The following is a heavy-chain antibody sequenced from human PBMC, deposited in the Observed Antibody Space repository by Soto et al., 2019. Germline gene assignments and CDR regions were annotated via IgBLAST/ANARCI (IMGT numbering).Heavy chain of an antibody. J-gene: IGHJ4*02. CDR3: AKEDSRYFDS. V-gene: IGHV4-59*01. CDR2: IYNSGST. Sequence: SETLSLTCTVSGGSINGDYWTWIRQPPGKGLEWIGYIYNSGSTNYNPSLKSRVTISVDTSKNQFSLKLNSVTAADTAVYYCAKEDSRYFDSWGQGTLVTGSS. CDR1: GGSINGDY.